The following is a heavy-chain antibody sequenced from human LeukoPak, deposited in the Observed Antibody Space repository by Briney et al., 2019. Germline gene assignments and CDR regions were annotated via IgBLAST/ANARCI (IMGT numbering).Heavy chain of an antibody. V-gene: IGHV3-15*01. CDR1: GFTFSNAW. CDR2: SKSKTDGGTT. J-gene: IGHJ6*03. CDR3: TTDDILTGYPKYYYYYYMDV. Sequence: GGSLRLSCAASGFTFSNAWMSWVRQAPGKGLEWGGRSKSKTDGGTTDYAAPVKGRFTISRDDSKNTLYLHMNSLKTEDTAVYYCTTDDILTGYPKYYYYYYMDVWGKGTTVTVSS. D-gene: IGHD3-9*01.